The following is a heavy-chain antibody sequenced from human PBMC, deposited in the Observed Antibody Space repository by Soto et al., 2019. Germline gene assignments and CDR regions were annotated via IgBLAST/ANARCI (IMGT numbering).Heavy chain of an antibody. CDR2: LDYSGST. V-gene: IGHV4-39*02. CDR3: ARRDCSGGSCYFDY. CDR1: GASISSPNY. D-gene: IGHD2-15*01. J-gene: IGHJ4*02. Sequence: QVQLQESGAGLVRPSETLSLTCTVSGASISSPNYWGWVRQPPGKGLEWIGSLDYSGSTHYNPSLESRVTLSMDTSRNHFSLRLNSVTAADTAMYFCARRDCSGGSCYFDYWGQGTLVAVSA.